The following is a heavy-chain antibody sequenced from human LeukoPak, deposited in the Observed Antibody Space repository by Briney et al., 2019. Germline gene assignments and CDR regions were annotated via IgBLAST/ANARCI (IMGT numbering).Heavy chain of an antibody. CDR3: ARGLYYYDSSGYLRRYWYFDL. CDR1: GYSINNGYY. Sequence: SETLSLTCTVSGYSINNGYYWGWIRQPPGKGLEWIGSIYHSGSTYYNPSLRSRVTISVDTSKNQFSLKLSSVTAADTAVYYCARGLYYYDSSGYLRRYWYFDLWGRGILVTVTS. V-gene: IGHV4-38-2*02. D-gene: IGHD3-22*01. J-gene: IGHJ2*01. CDR2: IYHSGST.